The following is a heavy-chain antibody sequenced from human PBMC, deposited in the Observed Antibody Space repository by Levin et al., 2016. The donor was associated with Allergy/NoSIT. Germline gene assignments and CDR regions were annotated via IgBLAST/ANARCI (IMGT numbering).Heavy chain of an antibody. CDR3: ARDATYYDILTGYPSGYYGMDV. Sequence: PGKGLEWIGYIYYSGSTYYNPSLKSRVTISVDTSKNQFSLKLSSVTAADTAVYYCARDATYYDILTGYPSGYYGMDVWGQGTTVTVSS. CDR2: IYYSGST. J-gene: IGHJ6*02. V-gene: IGHV4-31*02. D-gene: IGHD3-9*01.